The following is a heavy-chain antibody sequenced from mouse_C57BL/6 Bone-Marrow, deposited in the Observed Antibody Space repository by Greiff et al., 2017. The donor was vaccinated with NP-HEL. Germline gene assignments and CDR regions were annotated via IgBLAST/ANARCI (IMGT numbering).Heavy chain of an antibody. CDR1: VYTFTSYW. CDR2: INPSSGYS. J-gene: IGHJ1*03. V-gene: IGHV1-7*01. CDR3: ERRSYFEV. Sequence: VQLQQSGAELANPGASVKLSCKASVYTFTSYWMHWVKQRPGQGLEWIRYINPSSGYSKYNQKFKDKATLTAANSSTTAYMQLSSLTYGDSAVYYCERRSYFEVWGTGTAGTVSS.